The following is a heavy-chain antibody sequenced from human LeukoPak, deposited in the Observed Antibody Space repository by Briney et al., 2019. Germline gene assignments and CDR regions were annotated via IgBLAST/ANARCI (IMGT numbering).Heavy chain of an antibody. CDR3: ARARKALLDYYYVDV. CDR1: GGTFSSYA. V-gene: IGHV1-69*05. J-gene: IGHJ6*03. CDR2: IIPIFGTA. D-gene: IGHD6-6*01. Sequence: ASVKVSCKASGGTFSSYAISWVRQAPGQGLEWMGGIIPIFGTANYAQKFQGRVTITTDESTSTAYMELSSLRSEDTAVYYCARARKALLDYYYVDVWGKGTTVTVSS.